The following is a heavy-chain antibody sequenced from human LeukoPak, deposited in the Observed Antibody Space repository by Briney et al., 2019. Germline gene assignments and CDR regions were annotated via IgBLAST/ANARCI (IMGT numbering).Heavy chain of an antibody. CDR1: GLTFSAYW. J-gene: IGHJ4*02. Sequence: GGSLRLSCAASGLTFSAYWMAWVRQAPGKGLEWVANINQDGSEKNYVDSVEGRFTISRDNAKTSVSLQMNSLRAEDTAVYYCARDRGYSSFDYWGQGTLVTVSS. CDR2: INQDGSEK. CDR3: ARDRGYSSFDY. V-gene: IGHV3-7*04. D-gene: IGHD4-11*01.